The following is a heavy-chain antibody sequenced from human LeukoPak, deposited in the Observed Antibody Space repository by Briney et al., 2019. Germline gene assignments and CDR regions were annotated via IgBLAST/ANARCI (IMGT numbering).Heavy chain of an antibody. D-gene: IGHD3-16*01. CDR2: IRSEAYGGTT. V-gene: IGHV3-49*04. J-gene: IGHJ4*02. CDR3: TRRREYTITFGGVREDY. Sequence: PGGSLRLSCTASGFSFGDYSMNWVRQVPGKGLEWVGFIRSEAYGGTTQYAASVKGRFTISRDDSKSIAYLQMNSLKTEDTAVYYCTRRREYTITFGGVREDYWGQGTLVTVSS. CDR1: GFSFGDYS.